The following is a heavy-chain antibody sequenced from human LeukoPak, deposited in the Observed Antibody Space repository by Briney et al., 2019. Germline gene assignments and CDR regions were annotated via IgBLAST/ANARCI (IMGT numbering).Heavy chain of an antibody. V-gene: IGHV1-8*01. Sequence: ASLKVSCKASGYTFTSYDINWVRQATGQGLEWMGWMNPNSGNTGYAHKFQGRVTMTRKNSISTAYMELSSLRSEDTAVYYCARERNSGSYYLDYWGQGTLVTVPS. CDR1: GYTFTSYD. CDR2: MNPNSGNT. D-gene: IGHD1-26*01. J-gene: IGHJ4*02. CDR3: ARERNSGSYYLDY.